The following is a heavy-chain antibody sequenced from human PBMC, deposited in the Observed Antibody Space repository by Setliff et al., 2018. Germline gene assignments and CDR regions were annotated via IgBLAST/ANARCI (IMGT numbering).Heavy chain of an antibody. CDR3: ARDGGNGVDY. CDR2: INTNTGNP. J-gene: IGHJ4*02. V-gene: IGHV7-4-1*02. D-gene: IGHD3-16*01. CDR1: GYTFTTYT. Sequence: VKVSCKASGYTFTTYTMNWVRQAPGQGLEWMGWINTNTGNPTYAQDFTGRFVFSLDTSVSTAFVQISSLKAEDTAVYYCARDGGNGVDYWGQGTLVTVSS.